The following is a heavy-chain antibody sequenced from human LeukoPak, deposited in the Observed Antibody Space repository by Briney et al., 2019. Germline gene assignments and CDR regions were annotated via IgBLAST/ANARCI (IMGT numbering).Heavy chain of an antibody. CDR1: VFTFSSYS. J-gene: IGHJ4*02. D-gene: IGHD4-17*01. CDR3: ARDPRGATVTSLKIDY. V-gene: IGHV3-21*03. CDR2: ISSGRTYI. Sequence: GGSLRLSCAGSVFTFSSYSMNWVRQAPGKGLEWVSSISSGRTYIYYADSVKGRFTISRNNARNSLYLQMNSLRAEDTAVYYCARDPRGATVTSLKIDYWGQGTLVTVSS.